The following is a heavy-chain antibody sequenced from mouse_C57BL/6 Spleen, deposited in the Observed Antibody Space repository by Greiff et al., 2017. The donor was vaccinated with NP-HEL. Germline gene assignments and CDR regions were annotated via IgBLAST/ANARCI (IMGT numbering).Heavy chain of an antibody. D-gene: IGHD1-1*02. CDR2: ISSGSSTI. J-gene: IGHJ3*01. Sequence: EVKLVESGGGLVKPGGSLKLSCAASGFTFSDYGMHWVRQAPEKGLEWVAYISSGSSTIYYADTVKGRFTISRDNAKNTLFLQMTSLRSEDTAMYYCARRWGEAWFAYWGQGTLVTVSA. CDR1: GFTFSDYG. CDR3: ARRWGEAWFAY. V-gene: IGHV5-17*01.